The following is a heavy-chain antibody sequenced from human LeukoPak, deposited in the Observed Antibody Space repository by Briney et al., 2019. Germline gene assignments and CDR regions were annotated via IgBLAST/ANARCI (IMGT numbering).Heavy chain of an antibody. V-gene: IGHV1-69*13. CDR3: AREGEWGSNSRLFAN. J-gene: IGHJ4*02. CDR1: GGTFSSYA. D-gene: IGHD3-16*01. CDR2: IIPIFGTA. Sequence: SVKVSCKASGGTFSSYAISWVRQAPGQGLEWMGGIIPIFGTANYAQKFQGRVTITADESTSTAYMELSSLRSEDTAVYYCAREGEWGSNSRLFANWGQGTLVTVSS.